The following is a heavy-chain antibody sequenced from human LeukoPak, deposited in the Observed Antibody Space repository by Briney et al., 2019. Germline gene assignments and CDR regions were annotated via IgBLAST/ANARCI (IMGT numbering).Heavy chain of an antibody. J-gene: IGHJ4*02. CDR1: GFTFSSYA. Sequence: GGSLRLSCAASGFTFSSYAMSWVRQAPGKGLGWVSGISGSGGGTYCADSVKGRFTISRDNSKNTLYLQVNSLRAEDTAVYFCANSQRSSWNYYFDHWGQGTLVTVSS. CDR3: ANSQRSSWNYYFDH. CDR2: ISGSGGGT. D-gene: IGHD6-13*01. V-gene: IGHV3-23*01.